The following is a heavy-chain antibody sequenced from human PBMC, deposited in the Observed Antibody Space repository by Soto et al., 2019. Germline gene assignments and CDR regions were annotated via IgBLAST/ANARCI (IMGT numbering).Heavy chain of an antibody. D-gene: IGHD6-25*01. CDR3: VSLQTSGWPGVH. CDR2: IYPNTETT. CDR1: GYSYSGYS. J-gene: IGHJ4*02. Sequence: APAKVTCKASGYSYSGYSIRWVRQAPGQGPEWLGWIYPNTETTDSSKKFRGRVTMTSDMSTRTVYMELRDLRSDDTAVYYCVSLQTSGWPGVHWGQGTLVTRSS. V-gene: IGHV1-2*02.